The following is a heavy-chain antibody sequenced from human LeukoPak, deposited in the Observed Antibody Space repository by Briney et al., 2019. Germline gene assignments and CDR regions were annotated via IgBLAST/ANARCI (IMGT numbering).Heavy chain of an antibody. CDR2: IWYDGSNK. V-gene: IGHV3-33*01. J-gene: IGHJ6*02. D-gene: IGHD3-3*01. CDR1: GFTFSSYG. CDR3: ARDISRDYDFWSGYPWYYYYGMDV. Sequence: PGGSLRLSCAASGFTFSSYGMHWVRQAPGKGLEWVAVIWYDGSNKYYADSVKDRFTISRDNSKNTLYLQMNSLRAEDTAVYYCARDISRDYDFWSGYPWYYYYGMDVWGQGTTVTVSS.